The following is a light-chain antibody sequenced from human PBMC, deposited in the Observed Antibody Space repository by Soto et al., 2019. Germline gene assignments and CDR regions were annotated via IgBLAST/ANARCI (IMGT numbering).Light chain of an antibody. V-gene: IGKV3-20*01. J-gene: IGKJ3*01. CDR3: LRYGSLPGI. Sequence: EVVLTQSPGTLSLSPGERATLSCRASQSVSNNYLAWYQQRPGQAPRLLIYAASSRVTGIPDRFSGCGSGTDFTLNISRLETEDFAIYYCLRYGSLPGIFGPGTRV. CDR2: AAS. CDR1: QSVSNNY.